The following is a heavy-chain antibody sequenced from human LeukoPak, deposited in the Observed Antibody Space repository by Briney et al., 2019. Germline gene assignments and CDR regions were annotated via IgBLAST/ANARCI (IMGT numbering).Heavy chain of an antibody. J-gene: IGHJ4*02. CDR2: IYPGDSDT. V-gene: IGHV5-51*01. D-gene: IGHD6-6*01. CDR1: GYSFTTYW. Sequence: GESLKISCKGSGYSFTTYWIGWARQVPGKGLEWMGIIYPGDSDTRYSPSFQGQVTISADKSISTAYLQWSSLKASDTAMYYCARQGLSSSSDYWGQGTLVTVSA. CDR3: ARQGLSSSSDY.